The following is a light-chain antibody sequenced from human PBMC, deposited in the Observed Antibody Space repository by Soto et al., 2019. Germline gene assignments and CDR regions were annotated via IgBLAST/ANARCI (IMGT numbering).Light chain of an antibody. J-gene: IGKJ5*01. CDR1: ESVSSN. V-gene: IGKV3-15*01. CDR2: GAS. Sequence: EVVMTQSPATLSVSPGEGATLSCRSSESVSSNLAWYQQRPGQAPRLVXYGASTRATGIPARFSGGGSGTEFTLTISSLQSEDFAVYYCQQYNSWPPITFGQGTRLEI. CDR3: QQYNSWPPIT.